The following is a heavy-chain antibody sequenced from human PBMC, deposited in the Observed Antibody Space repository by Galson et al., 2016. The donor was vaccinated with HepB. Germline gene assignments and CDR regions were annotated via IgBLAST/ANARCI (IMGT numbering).Heavy chain of an antibody. CDR1: GFTVSNSY. Sequence: SLRLSCAASGFTVSNSYMSWVRQAPGKGLEWVSLIFSGGNTYYADSVKGRFTISRDNSKNTLYLHIDSLRAEDTGVYYCAKGGHYSPFDPWGQGTLVTVSS. CDR2: IFSGGNT. V-gene: IGHV3-53*01. J-gene: IGHJ5*02. D-gene: IGHD2-21*01. CDR3: AKGGHYSPFDP.